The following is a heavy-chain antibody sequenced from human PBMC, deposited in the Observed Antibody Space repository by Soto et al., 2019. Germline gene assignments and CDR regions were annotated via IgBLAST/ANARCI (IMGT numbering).Heavy chain of an antibody. Sequence: GASVKVSCKASGGTFSSYTISWVRQAPGQGLEWMGRIIPILGIANYAQKFQGRVTITADKSTSTAYMELSSLRSEDTAVYYCARDRTRSSSWTCNWFDPWGKGTLVTVSS. CDR2: IIPILGIA. D-gene: IGHD6-13*01. V-gene: IGHV1-69*04. CDR1: GGTFSSYT. CDR3: ARDRTRSSSWTCNWFDP. J-gene: IGHJ5*02.